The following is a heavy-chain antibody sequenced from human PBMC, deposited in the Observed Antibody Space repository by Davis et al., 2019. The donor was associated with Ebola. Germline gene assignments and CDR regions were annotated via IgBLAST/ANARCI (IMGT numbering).Heavy chain of an antibody. D-gene: IGHD2-2*01. J-gene: IGHJ3*02. CDR1: GFTVSSNH. CDR3: AKGRGYCSDISCYSYDAFGS. V-gene: IGHV3-23*01. Sequence: PGGSLRLSCAASGFTVSSNHMSRVRQAPGKGLEWVSVISGSGGSTYYADSVKGRFTISRDNSKNTLYLQMNSLRAEDTAVYYCAKGRGYCSDISCYSYDAFGSWGQGTMVTVS. CDR2: ISGSGGST.